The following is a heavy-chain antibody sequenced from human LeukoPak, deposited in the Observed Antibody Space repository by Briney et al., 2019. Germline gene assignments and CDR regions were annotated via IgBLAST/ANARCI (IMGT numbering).Heavy chain of an antibody. J-gene: IGHJ4*02. Sequence: GGSLRLSCAASGFTFSGFSMNWFRQAPGKGLEWVSYIKSSGTIIYYADSVKGRFTISRDNVKSLLYLEMNSLRDEDTAVYYCGRMGVVVRAVAGLDGIDYWGQGTQVTVSS. CDR2: IKSSGTII. CDR3: GRMGVVVRAVAGLDGIDY. D-gene: IGHD3-10*01. V-gene: IGHV3-48*02. CDR1: GFTFSGFS.